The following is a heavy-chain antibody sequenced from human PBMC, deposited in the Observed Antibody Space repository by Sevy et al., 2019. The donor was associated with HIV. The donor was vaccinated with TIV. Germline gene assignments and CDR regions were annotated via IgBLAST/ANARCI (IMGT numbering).Heavy chain of an antibody. Sequence: GGSLRLSCAASGFTFSNYDMHWVRQAPGKGLDWVAVISHDERYKNYAESVKVRFTISRDNFKNTLFLQMDSLRPEDTAVYFCARLVSCGGDCYYLDSWGQRALVTGSS. J-gene: IGHJ4*02. CDR2: ISHDERYK. V-gene: IGHV3-30*04. CDR1: GFTFSNYD. D-gene: IGHD2-21*02. CDR3: ARLVSCGGDCYYLDS.